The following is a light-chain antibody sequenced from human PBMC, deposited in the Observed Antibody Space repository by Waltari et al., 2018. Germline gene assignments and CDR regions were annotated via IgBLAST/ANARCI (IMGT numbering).Light chain of an antibody. J-gene: IGKJ2*03. CDR3: LHGYAPPYS. V-gene: IGKV1-39*01. CDR1: ENVNNY. CDR2: KAS. Sequence: IQMTQSPSSLSASVGDRVTITCRASENVNNYLNWYQQKPGKAPELLISKASTLQSGVTSRFSGSGSGTDYTFTISSLQSEDVATYYCLHGYAPPYSFGQGTKVEI.